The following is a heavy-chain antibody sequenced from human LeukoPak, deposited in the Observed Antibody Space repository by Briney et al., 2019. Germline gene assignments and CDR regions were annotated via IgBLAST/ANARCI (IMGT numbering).Heavy chain of an antibody. CDR3: ARGSSSNSWYFDY. CDR2: TYYRSKWYN. CDR1: GDSVSSNSAT. V-gene: IGHV6-1*01. D-gene: IGHD6-13*01. J-gene: IGHJ4*02. Sequence: SQTLSVTCAISGDSVSSNSATWTRIRQSPSRGLEWLGRTYYRSKWYNDYAVSVKSRITINPDTSRNQFSLQLNSVTPEDTAVYYCARGSSSNSWYFDYWGQGTLVTVSS.